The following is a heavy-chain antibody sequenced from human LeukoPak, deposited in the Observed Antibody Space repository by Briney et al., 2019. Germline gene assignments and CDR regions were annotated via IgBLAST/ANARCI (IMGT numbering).Heavy chain of an antibody. V-gene: IGHV4-59*01. CDR3: ARGLGSSKENWFDP. CDR2: TYYSGST. D-gene: IGHD2-2*01. J-gene: IGHJ5*02. CDR1: GGSISSYY. Sequence: SETLSLTCTDSGGSISSYYWSWIRQPPGKGLEWIGYTYYSGSTNYNPSLKSRVTISVDTSKDQFSLKLSSVTAADTAVYYCARGLGSSKENWFDPWGQGTLVTVSS.